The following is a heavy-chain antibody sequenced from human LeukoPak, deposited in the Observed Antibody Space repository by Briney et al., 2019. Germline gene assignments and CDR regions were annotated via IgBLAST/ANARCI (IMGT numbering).Heavy chain of an antibody. CDR3: ARDREQWLTNYFDY. J-gene: IGHJ4*02. CDR2: ISYDGSNK. D-gene: IGHD6-19*01. V-gene: IGHV3-30-3*01. CDR1: GFTLSSYA. Sequence: GGSLRLSCAAPGFTLSSYAMPWGRPAPGKGVGGGAVISYDGSNKYYADSVKGRFTISRDNSKNTLYLQMNSLRAEDTAVYYCARDREQWLTNYFDYWGQGTLVTVSS.